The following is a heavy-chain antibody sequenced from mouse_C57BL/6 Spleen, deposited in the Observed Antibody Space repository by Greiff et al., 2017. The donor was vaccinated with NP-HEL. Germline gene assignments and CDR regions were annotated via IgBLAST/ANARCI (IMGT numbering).Heavy chain of an antibody. D-gene: IGHD1-1*01. CDR1: GYSITSDY. CDR3: ADHYYGSSWFAY. CDR2: IGYNGST. V-gene: IGHV3-8*01. Sequence: EVKVEESGPGLAKPSQTLSLTCSVTGYSITSDYWNWIRKFPGNKLEYMGYIGYNGSTYYNPSLIIRISITRDTSKNQYYLQLNSVTTEDTATYYCADHYYGSSWFAYWGQGTLVTVSA. J-gene: IGHJ3*01.